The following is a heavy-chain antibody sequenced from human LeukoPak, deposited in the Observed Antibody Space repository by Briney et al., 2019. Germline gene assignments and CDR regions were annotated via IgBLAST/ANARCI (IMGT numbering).Heavy chain of an antibody. J-gene: IGHJ6*02. CDR2: IIPIFGTA. V-gene: IGHV1-69*13. D-gene: IGHD5-18*01. Sequence: SVKVSCKASGATFSSYAISWVRQAPGQGLEWMGGIIPIFGTANYAQKFQGRVTITADESTSTAYMELSSLRSEDTAVYYCARDIDVDTAMAYYYYYGMDVWGQGTTVTVSS. CDR3: ARDIDVDTAMAYYYYYGMDV. CDR1: GATFSSYA.